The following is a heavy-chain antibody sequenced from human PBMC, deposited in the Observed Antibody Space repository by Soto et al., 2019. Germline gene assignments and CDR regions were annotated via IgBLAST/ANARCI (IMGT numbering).Heavy chain of an antibody. J-gene: IGHJ4*02. CDR1: GFTFSSYA. CDR3: ARFEVVAATLDY. CDR2: ISSNGGST. Sequence: EVQLVESGGGLVQPGGSLRLSCAASGFTFSSYAMHWVRQAPGKGLEYVSAISSNGGSTYYANSVKGRFTISRDNSKNTLYLQMGSLRAEDMGVYDGARFEVVAATLDYWGQGTLVTGSS. D-gene: IGHD2-15*01. V-gene: IGHV3-64*01.